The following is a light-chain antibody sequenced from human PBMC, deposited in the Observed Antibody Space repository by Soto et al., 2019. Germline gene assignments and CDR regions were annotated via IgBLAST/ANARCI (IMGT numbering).Light chain of an antibody. V-gene: IGKV3-15*01. CDR3: QQYHNLWS. CDR1: PYIYSN. Sequence: EIVMTQSPATLSVSPGEIATLACTASPYIYSNVAWFQQRPGQAPRLLIYRASTRATGIPAWFSGSGSGTECTLTITSLQSEDFALYYCQQYHNLWSFGKGTEVELK. CDR2: RAS. J-gene: IGKJ1*01.